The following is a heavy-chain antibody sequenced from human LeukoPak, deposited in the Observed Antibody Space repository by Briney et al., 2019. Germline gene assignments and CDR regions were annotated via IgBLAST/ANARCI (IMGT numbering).Heavy chain of an antibody. Sequence: GRSLRLSCAASGFTFSSYAMHWVRQAPGKGLEWVADISYDGSNKYYADSVKGRFTISRDNSKNTLYLQMNSLRAEDTAVYYCARDWIAAIVDYWGQGTLVTVSS. D-gene: IGHD6-13*01. CDR2: ISYDGSNK. V-gene: IGHV3-30*04. J-gene: IGHJ4*02. CDR3: ARDWIAAIVDY. CDR1: GFTFSSYA.